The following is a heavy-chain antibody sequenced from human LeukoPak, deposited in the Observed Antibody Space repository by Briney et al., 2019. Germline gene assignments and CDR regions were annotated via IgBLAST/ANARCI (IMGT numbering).Heavy chain of an antibody. Sequence: GGSLRLSCAASGFTVSSNYISWVRQAPGKGLEWVSVIYSGDSTYYADFVKGRFTISRDNSKNTLYLQMNSLSAEDTAVYYCARVYSSPGFYSRDYYYIDVWGKGTTVTISS. CDR2: IYSGDST. D-gene: IGHD3-9*01. CDR1: GFTVSSNY. V-gene: IGHV3-66*01. J-gene: IGHJ6*03. CDR3: ARVYSSPGFYSRDYYYIDV.